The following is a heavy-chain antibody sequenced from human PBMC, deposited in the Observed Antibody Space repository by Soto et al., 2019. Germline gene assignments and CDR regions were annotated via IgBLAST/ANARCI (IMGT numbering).Heavy chain of an antibody. CDR1: GGSISSGGYY. V-gene: IGHV4-31*03. CDR2: IYYSGST. D-gene: IGHD2-15*01. J-gene: IGHJ4*02. CDR3: AIGGKGYCSGGSCYLLGPGADY. Sequence: PSETLSLTCTVSGGSISSGGYYWSWIRQHPGKGLEWIGYIYYSGSTYYNTSLKSRVTISVDTSKNQFSLKLSSVTAADTAVYYCAIGGKGYCSGGSCYLLGPGADYWGQGTLVTVSS.